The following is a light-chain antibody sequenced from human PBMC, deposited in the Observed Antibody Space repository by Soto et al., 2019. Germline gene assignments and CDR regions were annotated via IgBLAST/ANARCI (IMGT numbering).Light chain of an antibody. Sequence: DIQMTQSPSSLSASIGDRVTITCRASQSISSNLNWYQQKVGKAPDLLIYAASSLQSGLPSRFSGGGSGTDFALTISRLEPEDIATYYCQKYDSLPLTFGQGTRLEIK. J-gene: IGKJ5*01. CDR3: QKYDSLPLT. CDR2: AAS. CDR1: QSISSN. V-gene: IGKV1-39*01.